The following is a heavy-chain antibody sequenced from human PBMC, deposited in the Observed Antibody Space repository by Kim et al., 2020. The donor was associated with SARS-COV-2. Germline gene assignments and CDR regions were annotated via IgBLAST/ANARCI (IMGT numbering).Heavy chain of an antibody. J-gene: IGHJ4*02. CDR3: TTSSGWYEGVDY. D-gene: IGHD6-19*01. CDR1: GFTFSNAW. Sequence: GGSLRLSCAASGFTFSNAWMSWVRQAPGKGLEWVGRIKSKTDGGTTDYAAPVKGRFTISRDDSKNTLYLQMNSLKTEDTAVYYCTTSSGWYEGVDYWGQGTLVTVSS. V-gene: IGHV3-15*01. CDR2: IKSKTDGGTT.